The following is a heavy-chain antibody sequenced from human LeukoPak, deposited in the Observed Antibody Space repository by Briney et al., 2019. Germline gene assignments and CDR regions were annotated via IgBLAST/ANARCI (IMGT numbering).Heavy chain of an antibody. CDR3: ARAAFEELWFGYNSPGWLDY. Sequence: SETLSLTCTVSGGSISSGSYYWSWIRQPAGKGLEWIGRIYTSVNTNYNPSLKSRVSISVVTSKNQFSLQLSSVTAADTAVYYCARAAFEELWFGYNSPGWLDYWGQGTLVTVSS. J-gene: IGHJ4*02. D-gene: IGHD3-10*01. CDR1: GGSISSGSYY. CDR2: IYTSVNT. V-gene: IGHV4-61*02.